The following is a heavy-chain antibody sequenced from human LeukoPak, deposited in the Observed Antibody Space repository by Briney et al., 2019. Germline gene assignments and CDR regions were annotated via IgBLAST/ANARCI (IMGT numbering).Heavy chain of an antibody. D-gene: IGHD3-22*01. Sequence: ASVKVSCKASGYTFTSYVISWVRQAPGQGLEWMGWISAYNGNTNYAQKLQGRVTMTTDTSTSTAYMELRSLRSDDTAVYYCARSYYDSSGYYTVYYFDYWGQGTLVTVSS. CDR2: ISAYNGNT. CDR1: GYTFTSYV. V-gene: IGHV1-18*01. J-gene: IGHJ4*02. CDR3: ARSYYDSSGYYTVYYFDY.